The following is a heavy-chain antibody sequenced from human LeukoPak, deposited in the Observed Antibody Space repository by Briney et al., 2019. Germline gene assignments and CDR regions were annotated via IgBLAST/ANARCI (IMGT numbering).Heavy chain of an antibody. CDR2: INPSGGST. V-gene: IGHV1-46*01. Sequence: ASVKVSCKASGYTFTSYYMHWVRQAPGQGLEWMGIINPSGGSTSYAQKFQGRVTMTRDTSIVYMELSSLRSEDTAVYYCARGGGVVLRSYMDVWGKGTTVTISS. CDR3: ARGGGVVLRSYMDV. J-gene: IGHJ6*03. CDR1: GYTFTSYY. D-gene: IGHD3-3*01.